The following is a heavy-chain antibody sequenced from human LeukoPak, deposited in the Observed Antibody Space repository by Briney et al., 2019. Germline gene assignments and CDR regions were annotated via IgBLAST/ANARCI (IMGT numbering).Heavy chain of an antibody. D-gene: IGHD3-22*01. CDR2: INPNSGGT. CDR3: ARGGYHYDSSGYPNWFDP. V-gene: IGHV1-2*02. Sequence: GASVKVSCKASGYTFTGYYMHWVRQAPGQGLEWMGWINPNSGGTNYAQKFQGRLTATRDTSISTAYMELSRLRSDDTAVYYCARGGYHYDSSGYPNWFDPWGQGTLVTVSS. CDR1: GYTFTGYY. J-gene: IGHJ5*02.